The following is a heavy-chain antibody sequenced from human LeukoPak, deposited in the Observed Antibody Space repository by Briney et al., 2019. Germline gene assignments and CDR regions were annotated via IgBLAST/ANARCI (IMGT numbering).Heavy chain of an antibody. D-gene: IGHD3-9*01. CDR3: AKEVLTGYFAGEYYFDY. CDR1: GFTFSSYG. V-gene: IGHV3-30*18. Sequence: GGSLRLSCAASGFTFSSYGMHWVRQAPGKGLEWVAVISYDGSNKYYADSVKGRFTISRDNSKNTLYLQMNSLRAEDTAVYYCAKEVLTGYFAGEYYFDYWGQGTLVTVSS. J-gene: IGHJ4*02. CDR2: ISYDGSNK.